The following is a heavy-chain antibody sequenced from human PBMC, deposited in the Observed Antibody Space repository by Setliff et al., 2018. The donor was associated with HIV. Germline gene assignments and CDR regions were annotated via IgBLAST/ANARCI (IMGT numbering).Heavy chain of an antibody. Sequence: SETLSLTCAVYGGSFTDFYWTFIRQSPGKGLEWIGEIYHSGSTNYNPSLKSRVTISVDKSKNQFSLKLSSVTAADTAVYYCARAPGAYYYDSSGYPIGIRFDYWGQGTLVTVSS. CDR2: IYHSGST. CDR3: ARAPGAYYYDSSGYPIGIRFDY. D-gene: IGHD3-22*01. V-gene: IGHV4-34*01. J-gene: IGHJ4*02. CDR1: GGSFTDFY.